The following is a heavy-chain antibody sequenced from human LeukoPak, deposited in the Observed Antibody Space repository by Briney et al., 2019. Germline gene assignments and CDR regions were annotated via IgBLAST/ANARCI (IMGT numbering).Heavy chain of an antibody. J-gene: IGHJ4*02. CDR2: ISAYNGNT. D-gene: IGHD1-26*01. CDR1: GYTSTSYG. V-gene: IGHV1-18*01. Sequence: ASVKVSCKASGYTSTSYGISWVRQAPGQGLEWMGWISAYNGNTNYAQKLQGRVTMTTDTSTSTAYMELRSLRSDDTAVYYCARGGSFTVSGSLGDYWGQGTLVTVSS. CDR3: ARGGSFTVSGSLGDY.